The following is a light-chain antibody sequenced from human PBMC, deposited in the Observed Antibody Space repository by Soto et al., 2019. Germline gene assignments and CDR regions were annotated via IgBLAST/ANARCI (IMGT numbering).Light chain of an antibody. J-gene: IGLJ2*01. CDR1: SNDVGGYNY. V-gene: IGLV2-14*01. CDR2: DVS. Sequence: QSALTQPASVSGSPGQSITISCTGTSNDVGGYNYVSWYQQHPGKAPKLMIYDVSNRPSGVSNRFSGSKSGNTASLTISGLQAEDEAHYYCSSYTCSSTLVFGGGTKLTVL. CDR3: SSYTCSSTLV.